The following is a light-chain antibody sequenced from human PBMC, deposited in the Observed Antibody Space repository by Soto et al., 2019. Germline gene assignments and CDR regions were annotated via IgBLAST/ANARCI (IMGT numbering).Light chain of an antibody. CDR1: QSVNSY. CDR3: QQRSSWPLT. Sequence: EIVXXQSPATLSLSPGERATLSCRASQSVNSYLAWYQQKPGQAPRLLIYDASNRATGIPARFSGSGSGTDFTLTINSLEPEDFAVYYCQQRSSWPLTFGGGTKVEIK. V-gene: IGKV3-11*01. J-gene: IGKJ4*01. CDR2: DAS.